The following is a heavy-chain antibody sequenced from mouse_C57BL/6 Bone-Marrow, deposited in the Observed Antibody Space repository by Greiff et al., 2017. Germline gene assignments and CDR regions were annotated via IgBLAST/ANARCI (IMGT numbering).Heavy chain of an antibody. CDR1: GFTFSSYA. D-gene: IGHD1-1*01. CDR3: ARDPITTVVKGFAY. J-gene: IGHJ3*01. CDR2: ISDGGSYT. Sequence: EVQLVESGGGLVKPGGSLKLSCAASGFTFSSYAMSWVRQTPEKRLEWVATISDGGSYTYHPDNVKGRFTISRDNAKNNLYLQMSHLKSEDTAMYYCARDPITTVVKGFAYWGQGTLVTVSA. V-gene: IGHV5-4*01.